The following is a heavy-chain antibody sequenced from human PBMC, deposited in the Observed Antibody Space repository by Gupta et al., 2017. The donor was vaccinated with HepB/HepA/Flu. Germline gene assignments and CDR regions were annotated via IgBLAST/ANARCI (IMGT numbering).Heavy chain of an antibody. D-gene: IGHD3-22*01. Sequence: EVQLVESGGGLVQPGGSLRLSCAASGFPFSSYEMNWVRPAPGKGLEWVSDMSSSGSTIYYADSVKGRFTISRDNAKNSLYLQMNSLRAEDTAVYYCARGRGYYDSSGYYYLGYWGQGTLVTVSS. CDR3: ARGRGYYDSSGYYYLGY. CDR1: GFPFSSYE. CDR2: MSSSGSTI. V-gene: IGHV3-48*03. J-gene: IGHJ4*02.